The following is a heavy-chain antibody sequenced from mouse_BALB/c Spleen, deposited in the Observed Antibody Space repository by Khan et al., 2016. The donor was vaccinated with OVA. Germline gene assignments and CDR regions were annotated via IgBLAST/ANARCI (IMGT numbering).Heavy chain of an antibody. D-gene: IGHD2-1*01. CDR1: GYTFTNYY. J-gene: IGHJ4*01. V-gene: IGHV1S56*01. Sequence: VQLQQSGPELVKPGASVKISCKASGYTFTNYYIHWVKQRPGQGLEWIGWIYPGNVNSGYNEKFKGKATLTADKSSSTAYMQLSSLTSEDYAVYFCARWGGNFPSYAMDYWGQGTSVTVSS. CDR2: IYPGNVNS. CDR3: ARWGGNFPSYAMDY.